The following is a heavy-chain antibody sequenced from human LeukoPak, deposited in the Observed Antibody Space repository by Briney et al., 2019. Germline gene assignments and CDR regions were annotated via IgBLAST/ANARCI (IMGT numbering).Heavy chain of an antibody. J-gene: IGHJ4*02. V-gene: IGHV3-53*01. Sequence: PWCSLRLSCAATGFTVSSNYMSWVRQAPGKGLEWESVIYSAGSTYYADSVKGRFTISRDNSKNTLYLQMNSLRAEDTAVYFFFKQKTAYDILTGYYNVAFFDYWGQGTLVTVSS. CDR2: IYSAGST. CDR3: FKQKTAYDILTGYYNVAFFDY. D-gene: IGHD3-9*01. CDR1: GFTVSSNY.